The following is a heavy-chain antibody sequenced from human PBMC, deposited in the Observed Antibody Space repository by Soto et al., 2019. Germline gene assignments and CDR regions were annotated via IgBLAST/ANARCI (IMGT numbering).Heavy chain of an antibody. CDR1: GFTFSSYA. CDR3: AKDRRDGYNSRDY. CDR2: ISGSGGST. Sequence: EMQLLESGGGLVQPGGSLRLSCAASGFTFSSYAMSWVRQAPGKGLEWVSAISGSGGSTYYADSVKGRFTISRDNSKNTLYLQMNSLRAEDTAVYYCAKDRRDGYNSRDYWGQGTLVTVSS. V-gene: IGHV3-23*01. J-gene: IGHJ4*02. D-gene: IGHD5-12*01.